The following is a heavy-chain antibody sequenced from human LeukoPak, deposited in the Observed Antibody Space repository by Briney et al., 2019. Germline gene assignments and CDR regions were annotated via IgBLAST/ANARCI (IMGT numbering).Heavy chain of an antibody. Sequence: PSETLSLTCAVYGGSFSGYYWSWIRQPPGKGLEWIGEINHSGSTNYNPSLKSRVTISVDASKNQFSLKLSSVTAADTAVYYCARENPVETHAVAFDIWGQGTMVTVSS. V-gene: IGHV4-34*01. D-gene: IGHD5-24*01. CDR3: ARENPVETHAVAFDI. CDR1: GGSFSGYY. CDR2: INHSGST. J-gene: IGHJ3*02.